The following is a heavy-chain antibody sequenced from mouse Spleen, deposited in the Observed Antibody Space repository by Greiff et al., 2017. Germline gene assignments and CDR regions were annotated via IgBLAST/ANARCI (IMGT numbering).Heavy chain of an antibody. J-gene: IGHJ2*01. CDR3: ARDPPYYYGSSSYYFDY. CDR1: GYAFSSSW. V-gene: IGHV1-82*01. Sequence: QVQLQQSGPELVKPGASVKISCKASGYAFSSSWMNWVKQRPGKGLEWIGRIYPGDGDTNYNGKFKGKATLTADKSSSTAYMQLSSLTSEDSAVYFCARDPPYYYGSSSYYFDYWGQGTTLTVSS. CDR2: IYPGDGDT. D-gene: IGHD1-1*01.